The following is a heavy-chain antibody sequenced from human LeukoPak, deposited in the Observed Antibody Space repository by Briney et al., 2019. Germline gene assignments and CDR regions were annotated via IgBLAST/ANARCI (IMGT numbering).Heavy chain of an antibody. J-gene: IGHJ6*03. Sequence: ASVKVSCKASGYTFTSYAMHWVRQAPGQRLEWMGWINAGNGNTKYSQEFQGRVTITRDTSASTAYMELSRLRSDDTAVYYCARVTNYYYMDVWGKGTTVTVSS. CDR2: INAGNGNT. D-gene: IGHD1-14*01. CDR3: ARVTNYYYMDV. V-gene: IGHV1-3*01. CDR1: GYTFTSYA.